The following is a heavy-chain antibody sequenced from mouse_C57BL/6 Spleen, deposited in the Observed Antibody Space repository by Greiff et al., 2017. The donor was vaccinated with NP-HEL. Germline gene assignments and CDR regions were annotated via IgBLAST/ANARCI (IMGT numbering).Heavy chain of an antibody. D-gene: IGHD2-4*01. CDR3: ARSIYYDLYYYAMDY. Sequence: EVQVVESGGGLVKPGGSLKLSCAASGFTFSDYGMHWVRQAPEKGLEWVAYISSGSSTIYYADTVKGRFTISRDNAKNTLFLQMTSLRSEDTAMYYCARSIYYDLYYYAMDYWGQGTSVTVSS. V-gene: IGHV5-17*01. J-gene: IGHJ4*01. CDR1: GFTFSDYG. CDR2: ISSGSSTI.